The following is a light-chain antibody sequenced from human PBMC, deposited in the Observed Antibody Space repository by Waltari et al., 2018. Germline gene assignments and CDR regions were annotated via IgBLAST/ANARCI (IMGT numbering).Light chain of an antibody. CDR3: GTWDNTLSAV. V-gene: IGLV1-51*02. CDR2: GND. CDR1: PPNIGNNY. Sequence: QSVLTQPPSVSAAPGQKVTIPCSGSPPNIGNNYCTLYQQFPGAAPKVLIYGNDKRSPGIPDRFSGSKSGTSATLDITGLQAGDEADYYCGTWDNTLSAVFGGGTKVTVL. J-gene: IGLJ2*01.